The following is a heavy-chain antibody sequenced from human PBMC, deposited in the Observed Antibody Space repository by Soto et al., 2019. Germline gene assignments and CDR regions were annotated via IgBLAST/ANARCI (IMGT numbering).Heavy chain of an antibody. J-gene: IGHJ3*02. V-gene: IGHV3-73*01. CDR3: IVVVPAAADAFDI. CDR2: IRSKANSYAT. CDR1: GFTFSGSA. D-gene: IGHD2-2*01. Sequence: GGSLRLSCAASGFTFSGSAMHWVRQASGKGLEWVGRIRSKANSYATAYAASVKGRFTISRDDSKNTAYLQMNSLKTEDTAVYYCIVVVPAAADAFDIWGKGTMVTV.